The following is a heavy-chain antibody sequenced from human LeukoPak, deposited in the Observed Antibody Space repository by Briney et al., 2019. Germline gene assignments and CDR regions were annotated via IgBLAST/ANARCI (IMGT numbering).Heavy chain of an antibody. CDR3: ARDGYYYDSSSGDYYYYGMDV. Sequence: GGSLRLSCAASGFTFSSCAMGWVRQAPGKGLEWVSGITGGVASTYYADSVKGRFTISRDNSKNTLYLQMNSLRAEDTAVYYCARDGYYYDSSSGDYYYYGMDVWGQGTTVTVSS. J-gene: IGHJ6*02. V-gene: IGHV3-23*01. CDR1: GFTFSSCA. CDR2: ITGGVAST. D-gene: IGHD3-22*01.